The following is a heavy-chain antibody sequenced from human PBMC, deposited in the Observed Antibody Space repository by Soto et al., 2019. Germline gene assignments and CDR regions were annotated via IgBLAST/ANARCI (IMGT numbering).Heavy chain of an antibody. J-gene: IGHJ4*02. V-gene: IGHV3-23*01. CDR1: GFTFSSYA. CDR2: ISGSGGST. D-gene: IGHD3-3*01. Sequence: GSLRLSCAASGFTFSSYAMSWVRQAPGKGLEWVSAISGSGGSTYYADSVKGRFTISRDNSKNTLYLQMNSLRAEDTAVYYCAKEALSYDFWSGYYRSWGQGTLVTVSS. CDR3: AKEALSYDFWSGYYRS.